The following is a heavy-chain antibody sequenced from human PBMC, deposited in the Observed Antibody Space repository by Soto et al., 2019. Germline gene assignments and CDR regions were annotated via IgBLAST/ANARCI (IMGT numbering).Heavy chain of an antibody. CDR2: IWYDGSNK. V-gene: IGHV3-33*01. J-gene: IGHJ4*02. Sequence: WVRQAPGKGLEWVAVIWYDGSNKYYADSVKGRFTISRDNSKNTLYLQMNSLRAEDTAVYYCARDSKKRYYGSGSYYNLSDYWGQGTLVTVSS. CDR3: ARDSKKRYYGSGSYYNLSDY. D-gene: IGHD3-10*01.